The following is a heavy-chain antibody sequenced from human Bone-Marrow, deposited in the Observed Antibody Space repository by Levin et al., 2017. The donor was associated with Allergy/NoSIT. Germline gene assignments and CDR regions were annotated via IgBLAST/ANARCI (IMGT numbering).Heavy chain of an antibody. J-gene: IGHJ4*02. CDR1: GLTVSSNS. CDR2: IHSDGSA. CDR3: VSVY. V-gene: IGHV3-66*01. Sequence: SCAASGLTVSSNSVNWIRQAPGKGLEWVSVIHSDGSAYYANSVKGRFTISRDNSKNTLYLQMNSLRAEDTAVYYCVSVYWGPGTLVTVSS.